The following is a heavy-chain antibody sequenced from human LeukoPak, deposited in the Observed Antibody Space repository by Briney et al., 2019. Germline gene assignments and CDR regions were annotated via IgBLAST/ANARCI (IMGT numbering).Heavy chain of an antibody. J-gene: IGHJ4*02. Sequence: ASVKVSCKASGYTFTSYYMHWVRQAPGQGLEWMGIINPSGGSTSYAQKFQGRVTMTRDTSKNQFSLKLSSVTAADTAVYYCARERAAAAGRFDYWGQGTLVTVSS. CDR2: INPSGGST. CDR1: GYTFTSYY. D-gene: IGHD6-13*01. CDR3: ARERAAAAGRFDY. V-gene: IGHV1-46*01.